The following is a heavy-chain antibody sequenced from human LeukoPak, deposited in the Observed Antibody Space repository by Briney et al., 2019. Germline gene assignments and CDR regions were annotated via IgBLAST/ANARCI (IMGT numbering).Heavy chain of an antibody. CDR3: ARGGDYGSGSYLVVDP. CDR1: GGSISSYY. V-gene: IGHV4-4*07. J-gene: IGHJ5*02. D-gene: IGHD3-10*01. CDR2: IYSSGST. Sequence: PSETLSLTCTASGGSISSYYWSWIRQPAGKGLEWIGRIYSSGSTNYKASVKSRISMPADTSKNQFSLRLIPVTAADTAVYYCARGGDYGSGSYLVVDPWGQGTLVTVSS.